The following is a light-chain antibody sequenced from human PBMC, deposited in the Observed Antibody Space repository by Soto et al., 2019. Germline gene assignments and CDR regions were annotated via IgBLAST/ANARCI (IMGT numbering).Light chain of an antibody. CDR1: SSNIGSNT. V-gene: IGLV1-44*01. Sequence: QAVVTQPPSASGTPGQRVTISCSGSSSNIGSNTVNWYQQVPGTAPKLLMFSNHERPSGVPDRFSGSKSGTSASLAISGLQSEDEADYYCEAWDDSLNGPVFGGGTKLTVL. CDR2: SNH. J-gene: IGLJ3*02. CDR3: EAWDDSLNGPV.